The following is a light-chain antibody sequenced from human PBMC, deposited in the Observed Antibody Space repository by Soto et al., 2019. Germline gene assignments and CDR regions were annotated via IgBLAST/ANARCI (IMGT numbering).Light chain of an antibody. CDR1: QSVSSY. CDR2: DAS. Sequence: EIVLTPSPATLSLSPGERATLSCRASQSVSSYLAWYQQKPDQAPRLLIYDASNRATGITARFSGSGSGTDFTFIISSLEPEDFAVYYCQQRSKWLTFGGGTKVEIK. V-gene: IGKV3-11*01. CDR3: QQRSKWLT. J-gene: IGKJ4*01.